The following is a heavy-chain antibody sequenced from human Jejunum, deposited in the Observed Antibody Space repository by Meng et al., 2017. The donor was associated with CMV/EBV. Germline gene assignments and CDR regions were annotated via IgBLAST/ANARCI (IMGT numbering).Heavy chain of an antibody. V-gene: IGHV3-30*02. CDR3: ARRVEWSDC. CDR2: LRYAGSNK. J-gene: IGHJ4*02. CDR1: GFTLSIYG. D-gene: IGHD3-3*01. Sequence: QEQLVESGGRVVQPGASLTLSCEASGFTLSIYGMHWVRQAPGKGLEWVAFLRYAGSNKYYTESVSGRFTISRDNSKNTLYLQMNNLRVEDTAVYFCARRVEWSDCWGQGTLVTVSS.